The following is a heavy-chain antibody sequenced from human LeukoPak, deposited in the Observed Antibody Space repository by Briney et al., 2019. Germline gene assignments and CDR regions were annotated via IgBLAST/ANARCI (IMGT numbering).Heavy chain of an antibody. CDR2: IYSSGNT. J-gene: IGHJ4*02. V-gene: IGHV4-4*07. CDR1: GGSMRSYF. CDR3: AREGPYSGRWYYFDD. Sequence: PSETLSLTCTVSGGSMRSYFWCWIRQPAGKGLEWIGRIYSSGNTNYNPSLKSRVTMSVDTSKNQFSLKLTSVTAADTAFYYCAREGPYSGRWYYFDDWGQGILVTVSS. D-gene: IGHD6-13*01.